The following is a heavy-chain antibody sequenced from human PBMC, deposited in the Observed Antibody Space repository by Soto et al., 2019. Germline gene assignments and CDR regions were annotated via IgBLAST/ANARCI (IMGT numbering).Heavy chain of an antibody. J-gene: IGHJ4*02. V-gene: IGHV3-23*01. CDR2: ISGSGGST. Sequence: EVQLLESGGGLVQPGGSLRLSCAASGFTFSSYAMSWVRQAPGKGLEWVSAISGSGGSTYYADSVKGRFTISRDNXTXXLYLQMNSLRAEDTAVYYCAMLDGDPYPCRGCFDYWGQGTLVTVSS. CDR1: GFTFSSYA. D-gene: IGHD6-19*01. CDR3: AMLDGDPYPCRGCFDY.